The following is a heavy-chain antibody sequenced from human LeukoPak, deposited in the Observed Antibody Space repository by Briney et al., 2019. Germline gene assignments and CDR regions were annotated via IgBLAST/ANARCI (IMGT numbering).Heavy chain of an antibody. CDR1: GSTLSDLS. Sequence: GASVKVSCKVSGSTLSDLSIHWVRQAPGKGLEYVGGSDPEDGETFHAQNFQGRTTMTEDTSIDTAYMELSSLRSEDTAVYYCVTDRARLFWYFDVWGRGTLVTVSS. CDR2: SDPEDGET. CDR3: VTDRARLFWYFDV. D-gene: IGHD6-6*01. J-gene: IGHJ2*01. V-gene: IGHV1-24*01.